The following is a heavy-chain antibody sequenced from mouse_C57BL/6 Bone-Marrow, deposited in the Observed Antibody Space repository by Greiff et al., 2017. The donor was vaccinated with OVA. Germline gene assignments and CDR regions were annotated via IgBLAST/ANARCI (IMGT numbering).Heavy chain of an antibody. CDR2: IDPENGDT. V-gene: IGHV14-4*01. D-gene: IGHD1-1*01. CDR3: TTLYYGSQPYFDV. J-gene: IGHJ1*03. CDR1: GFNIKDDY. Sequence: EVQLQQSGAELVRPGASVKLSCTASGFNIKDDYMHWVKQRPEQGLEWIGWIDPENGDTEYASKFQGKATITADPSSNTAYLQLRSLTSEDTAVYYCTTLYYGSQPYFDVWGTGTTVTVSS.